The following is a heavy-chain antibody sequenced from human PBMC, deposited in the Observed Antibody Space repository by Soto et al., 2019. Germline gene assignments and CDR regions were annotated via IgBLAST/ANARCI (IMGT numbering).Heavy chain of an antibody. CDR3: AKGGYYGSGTYYVYYYYGMDA. D-gene: IGHD3-10*01. V-gene: IGHV3-23*01. J-gene: IGHJ6*02. CDR2: ISGSGGST. Sequence: VQLLESGGGLIQPGGSLRLSCAASGFTFSSYAMIWVRQAPGKGLEWVSAISGSGGSTYYADSVKGRFTISRDNSKNTLFLQMSSLRAEDTAVYYCAKGGYYGSGTYYVYYYYGMDAWGQGTTVTVSS. CDR1: GFTFSSYA.